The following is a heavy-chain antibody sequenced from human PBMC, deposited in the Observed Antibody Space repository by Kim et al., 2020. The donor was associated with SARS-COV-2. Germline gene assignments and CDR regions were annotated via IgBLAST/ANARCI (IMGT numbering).Heavy chain of an antibody. CDR1: GGSFSGYY. J-gene: IGHJ6*01. CDR3: ARDGAARNNYYYYYGMDV. D-gene: IGHD5-18*01. V-gene: IGHV4-34*01. Sequence: SETLSLTCAVYGGSFSGYYWSWIRQPPGKGLEWIGEINHSGSTNYNPSLKSRVTISVDTSKNQFSLKLSSVTAADTAVYYCARDGAARNNYYYYYGMDV. CDR2: INHSGST.